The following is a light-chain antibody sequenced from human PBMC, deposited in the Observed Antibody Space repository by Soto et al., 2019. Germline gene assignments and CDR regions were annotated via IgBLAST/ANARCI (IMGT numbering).Light chain of an antibody. CDR3: QHYNNWPPWT. V-gene: IGKV3-15*01. Sequence: EIVMTQSPATLSVSPGERATLSCRASQSVSSNLAWYQQKPGQAPRLLIYGASTRATGVPVRFSGSGSGTEFPLTISSLQSEDFAVYYCQHYNNWPPWTFGQGTKVEIK. CDR1: QSVSSN. J-gene: IGKJ1*01. CDR2: GAS.